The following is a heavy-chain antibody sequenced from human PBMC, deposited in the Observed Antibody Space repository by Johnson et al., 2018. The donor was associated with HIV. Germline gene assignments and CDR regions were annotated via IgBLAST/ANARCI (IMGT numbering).Heavy chain of an antibody. J-gene: IGHJ3*02. V-gene: IGHV3-9*01. CDR2: ISWNSGNI. CDR3: ARARAFDI. Sequence: VQLVESGGGLVQPGGSLRLSCAASGFTFDDYDMSWVRQGPGTGLEWVSGISWNSGNIGYADSVKGRFTISRDNSKNTLYLQMNSLRAEDTAVYYCARARAFDIWGQGTMVTVSS. CDR1: GFTFDDYD.